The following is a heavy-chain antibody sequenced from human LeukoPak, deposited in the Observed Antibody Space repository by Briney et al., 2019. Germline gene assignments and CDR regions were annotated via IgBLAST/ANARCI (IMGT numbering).Heavy chain of an antibody. CDR3: ARDDSTGYYYLDG. CDR2: IKEDGSEK. D-gene: IGHD3-22*01. V-gene: IGHV3-7*05. Sequence: QTGGFLRLSCAASGFTFSNYFMSWVRQAPGKGLEWVANIKEDGSEKYYVDSVKGRFTISRDNAKNSLYLGMNSLRAEDTAVYYCARDDSTGYYYLDGWGQGTLVTVSS. J-gene: IGHJ4*02. CDR1: GFTFSNYF.